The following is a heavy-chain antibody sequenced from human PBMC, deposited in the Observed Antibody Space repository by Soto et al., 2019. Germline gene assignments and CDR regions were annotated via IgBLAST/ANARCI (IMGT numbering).Heavy chain of an antibody. J-gene: IGHJ4*02. CDR3: ASLFWSGYYTYYDYIWGSYRYNRSSIDY. CDR1: GGSISSSSYY. V-gene: IGHV4-39*01. Sequence: NPSETLSLTCTVSGGSISSSSYYWGWIRQPPGKGLEWIGSIYYSGSTYYNPSLKSRVTISVDTSKNQFSLKLSSVTAADTAVYYCASLFWSGYYTYYDYIWGSYRYNRSSIDYWGQGTLVTVSS. D-gene: IGHD3-16*02. CDR2: IYYSGST.